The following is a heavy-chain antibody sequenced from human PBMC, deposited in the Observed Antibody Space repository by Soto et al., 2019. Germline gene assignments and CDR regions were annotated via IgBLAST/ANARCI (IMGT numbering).Heavy chain of an antibody. Sequence: GGSLRLSCAASGFTFSSYWMSWVRQAPGKGLEWVSAIKGSGGGTYYADSVRGRFTISRDNSKNTLYLQMNSLRAEDTAVYYCAKDPRSHSSSWSFDPWGQGTLVTVSS. D-gene: IGHD6-13*01. CDR3: AKDPRSHSSSWSFDP. CDR1: GFTFSSYW. CDR2: IKGSGGGT. J-gene: IGHJ5*02. V-gene: IGHV3-23*01.